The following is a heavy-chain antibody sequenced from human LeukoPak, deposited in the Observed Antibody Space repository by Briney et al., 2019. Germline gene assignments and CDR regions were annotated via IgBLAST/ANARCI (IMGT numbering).Heavy chain of an antibody. D-gene: IGHD6-13*01. V-gene: IGHV6-1*01. CDR1: GDSVSSNSAA. CDR2: TYYRSKCYN. Sequence: SQTLSLTCAISGDSVSSNSAAWNWIRQSPSRGLEWLGRTYYRSKCYNDYAVSVKGRITINPDTSNNQFSLQLNSVTPEDTAVYYCARGYSSSWYFDYWGQGTLVTVSS. J-gene: IGHJ4*02. CDR3: ARGYSSSWYFDY.